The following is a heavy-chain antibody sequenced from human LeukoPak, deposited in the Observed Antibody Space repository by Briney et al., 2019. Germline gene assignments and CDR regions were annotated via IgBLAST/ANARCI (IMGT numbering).Heavy chain of an antibody. Sequence: SETLSLTCAVYGGSFSGYYWSWIRQPPGKGLEWIGYIYYSGSTNYNPSLKSRVTISVDTSKNQFSLKLSSVTAADTAVYYCARQGDSSSWYRENWFDPWGQGTLVTVSS. CDR3: ARQGDSSSWYRENWFDP. CDR2: IYYSGST. V-gene: IGHV4-59*08. CDR1: GGSFSGYY. J-gene: IGHJ5*02. D-gene: IGHD6-13*01.